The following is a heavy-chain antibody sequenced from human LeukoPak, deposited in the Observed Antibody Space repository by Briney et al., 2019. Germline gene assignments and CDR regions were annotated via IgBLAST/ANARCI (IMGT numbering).Heavy chain of an antibody. CDR1: GGSISSYY. Sequence: SETLSLTCTVSGGSISSYYSSWIRQPPGKGLEWIGYIYYSGSTNYNPSLKSRVTISVDTSKNQFSLKLSAVTAADSAVYYCARDFRRWFDPWGQGTLVTVSS. J-gene: IGHJ5*02. CDR3: ARDFRRWFDP. CDR2: IYYSGST. V-gene: IGHV4-59*01.